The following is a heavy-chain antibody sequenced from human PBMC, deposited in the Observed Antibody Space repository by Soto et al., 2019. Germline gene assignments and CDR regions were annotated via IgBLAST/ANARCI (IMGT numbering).Heavy chain of an antibody. CDR1: GFTFSTYS. CDR2: IRDSGGSA. Sequence: EVQLLESGGGLLQPGGSLRLSCAASGFTFSTYSMTWVRQAPGKGLEWVSTIRDSGGSAHYADSVRGRFTISRDNSKNTLFLQMNSLRAEDTAVYYCARVKAQILSSGWYGGDDIWGQGTVVTVSS. J-gene: IGHJ3*02. V-gene: IGHV3-23*01. CDR3: ARVKAQILSSGWYGGDDI. D-gene: IGHD6-19*01.